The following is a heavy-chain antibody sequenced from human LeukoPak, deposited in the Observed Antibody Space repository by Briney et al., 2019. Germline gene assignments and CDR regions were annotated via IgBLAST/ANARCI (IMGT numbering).Heavy chain of an antibody. J-gene: IGHJ5*02. D-gene: IGHD5-18*01. Sequence: ASVRVSCKASGYTFTGYYMHWVRQAPGQGLEWMGWINPNSGGTNYAQKFQGRVTMTRDTSISTAYMELSRLRSDDTAVYYCARDTAMVTYWFDPWGQGTLVTVSS. V-gene: IGHV1-2*02. CDR1: GYTFTGYY. CDR3: ARDTAMVTYWFDP. CDR2: INPNSGGT.